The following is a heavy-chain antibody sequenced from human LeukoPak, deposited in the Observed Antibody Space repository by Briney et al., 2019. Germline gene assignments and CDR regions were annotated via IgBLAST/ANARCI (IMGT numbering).Heavy chain of an antibody. J-gene: IGHJ4*02. CDR3: AKDRGYGHGFDY. CDR1: GFTFCSYG. D-gene: IGHD5-18*01. Sequence: GSSRLSCAASGFTFCSYGVHWVAQAPRKGLEWVAGISYDGGSKEYVDSVKSRFTISRDNSKNTLYLKMNSLKAEDTAVYYCAKDRGYGHGFDYRGPGNLGTVSS. V-gene: IGHV3-30*18. CDR2: ISYDGGSK.